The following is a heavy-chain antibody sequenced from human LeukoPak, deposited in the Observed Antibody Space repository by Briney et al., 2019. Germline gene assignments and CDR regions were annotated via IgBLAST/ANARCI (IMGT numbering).Heavy chain of an antibody. V-gene: IGHV1-2*02. CDR2: INPNSGGT. CDR3: ARDRPVEMATSDFDY. Sequence: ASVKVSCKASGYTLTGYYMHWVRQAPGQGLEWMGWINPNSGGTNYAQKFQGRVTMTRDTSISTAYMELSRLRSDDTAVYYCARDRPVEMATSDFDYWGQGTLVTVSS. D-gene: IGHD5-24*01. CDR1: GYTLTGYY. J-gene: IGHJ4*02.